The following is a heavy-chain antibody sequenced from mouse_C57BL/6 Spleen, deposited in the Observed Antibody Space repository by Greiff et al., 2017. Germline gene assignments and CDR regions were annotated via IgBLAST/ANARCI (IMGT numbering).Heavy chain of an antibody. CDR3: ASDSNYWFAY. V-gene: IGHV5-4*03. Sequence: EVMLVESGGGLVKPGGSLKLSCAASGFTFSSYAMSWVRQTPEKRLEWVATISDGGSYTYYPDNVKGRFTISRDNAKNNLYLQMSHLKSEDTAMYYCASDSNYWFAYWGQGTLVTVSA. CDR2: ISDGGSYT. J-gene: IGHJ3*01. CDR1: GFTFSSYA. D-gene: IGHD2-5*01.